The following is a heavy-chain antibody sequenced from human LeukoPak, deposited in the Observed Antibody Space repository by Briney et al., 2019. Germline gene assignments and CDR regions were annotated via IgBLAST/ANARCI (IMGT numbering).Heavy chain of an antibody. CDR1: GGPISSYY. CDR3: ARRNQLGNYFDY. D-gene: IGHD2-2*01. V-gene: IGHV4-4*09. Sequence: SETLSLTCTVSGGPISSYYWSWIRQPPGKGLEWIGYIYTSGSTNYNPSLKSRVTISVDTSKNQFSLKLSSVTAADTAVYYCARRNQLGNYFDYWGQGTLVTVSS. CDR2: IYTSGST. J-gene: IGHJ4*02.